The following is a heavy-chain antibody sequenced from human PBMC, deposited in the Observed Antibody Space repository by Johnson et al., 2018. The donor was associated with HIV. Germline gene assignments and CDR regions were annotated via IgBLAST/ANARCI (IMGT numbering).Heavy chain of an antibody. J-gene: IGHJ3*02. V-gene: IGHV3-33*01. CDR3: ARPDYGDRGGAFDI. CDR2: IWYDGSNK. Sequence: QVQLVESGGGVVQPGRSLRLSCAASGFTFSSYGMHWVRQAPGKGLEWVAVIWYDGSNKYYANSVTGRFTISRDNSKNTLYLQMNSLRAEDTAVYYCARPDYGDRGGAFDIWGQGTMVTVSS. D-gene: IGHD4-17*01. CDR1: GFTFSSYG.